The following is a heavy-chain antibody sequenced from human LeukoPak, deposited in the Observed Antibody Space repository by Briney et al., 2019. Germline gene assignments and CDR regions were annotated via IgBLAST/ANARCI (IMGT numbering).Heavy chain of an antibody. CDR1: GGSISSSSYY. Sequence: PSGSLSLTCTVSGGSISSSSYYWGWIRQPPGKGLEWIGNFYYSGSTYYNPSLKSRVAISVDTSKTQFSLKLSSVTAADTAVYYCAGRGGLYWGQGTLVTVSS. CDR2: FYYSGST. CDR3: AGRGGLY. J-gene: IGHJ4*02. D-gene: IGHD1-14*01. V-gene: IGHV4-39*07.